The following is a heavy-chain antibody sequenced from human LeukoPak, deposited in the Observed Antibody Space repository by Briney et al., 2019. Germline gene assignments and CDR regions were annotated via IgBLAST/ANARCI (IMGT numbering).Heavy chain of an antibody. D-gene: IGHD3-16*01. J-gene: IGHJ4*02. V-gene: IGHV3-53*05. CDR2: IYIGGST. CDR1: GFTVISNY. CDR3: AKVPHSWGLFDS. Sequence: GGSLRLSCAASGFTVISNYMTWVRQAPGKGLEWVSVIYIGGSTDYADSVKGRFTISRDNSKNMLYLQMDSLRTEDTAVYYCAKVPHSWGLFDSWGQGTLVTVSS.